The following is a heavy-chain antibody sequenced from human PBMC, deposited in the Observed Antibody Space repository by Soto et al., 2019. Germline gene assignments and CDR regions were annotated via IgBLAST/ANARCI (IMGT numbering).Heavy chain of an antibody. CDR3: ASDILYSSSSPGWCDP. D-gene: IGHD6-6*01. Sequence: GASVKVSCKASGGTFSSYAISWVRKAPGQGLEWLGGIIPIFGTAKYAQKFQGRVTITADKSTSTADRELSSLRSEDTDVYYCASDILYSSSSPGWCDPGGQGALVTVSS. J-gene: IGHJ5*02. CDR1: GGTFSSYA. CDR2: IIPIFGTA. V-gene: IGHV1-69*06.